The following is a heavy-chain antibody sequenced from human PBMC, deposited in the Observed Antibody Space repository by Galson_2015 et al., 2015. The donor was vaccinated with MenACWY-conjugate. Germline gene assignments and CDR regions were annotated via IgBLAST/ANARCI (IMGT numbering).Heavy chain of an antibody. CDR3: AHSPYCSTTSCYAARAFEV. Sequence: PALVTPTQTLTLPCTFSGFSLSTRRVGVGWIRQPPGQALEWLSLIYWDDDKRYSPSLKSRLTITKDTSKNQVVLSMTNMDPVDTATYYCAHSPYCSTTSCYAARAFEVWGQGTVVTVSS. CDR1: GFSLSTRRVG. CDR2: IYWDDDK. D-gene: IGHD2-2*01. V-gene: IGHV2-5*02. J-gene: IGHJ3*01.